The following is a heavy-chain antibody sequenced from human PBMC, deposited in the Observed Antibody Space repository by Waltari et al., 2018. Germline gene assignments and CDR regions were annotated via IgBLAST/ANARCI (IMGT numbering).Heavy chain of an antibody. CDR3: TKSPAP. CDR2: IKQDGSEK. CDR1: GFMFRSYW. J-gene: IGHJ5*02. Sequence: EVQLVESGGGLVQPGGSLRLSCAAPGFMFRSYWMGWVRQAPGKGREWVANIKQDGSEKKYVDSVKCRFTISRDNAKNSLYLQMNSLRVDDTAVYYCTKSPAPWGQGTLVTVSS. V-gene: IGHV3-7*01. D-gene: IGHD2-2*01.